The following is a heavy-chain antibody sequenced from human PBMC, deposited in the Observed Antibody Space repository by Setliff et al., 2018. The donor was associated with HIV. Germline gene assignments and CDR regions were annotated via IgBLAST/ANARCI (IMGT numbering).Heavy chain of an antibody. Sequence: SETLSLTCTVSGGSIKSSSYYWGWIRQPPGKGLEWIGSIYYSGNTYCNPSPKSRATISEDTSRNQFSLRLSSVTAADTAIYYCARVPTSSWYVTTQRTKEYFHQWGQGTLVTVSS. CDR1: GGSIKSSSYY. J-gene: IGHJ1*01. CDR3: ARVPTSSWYVTTQRTKEYFHQ. CDR2: IYYSGNT. V-gene: IGHV4-39*07. D-gene: IGHD6-13*01.